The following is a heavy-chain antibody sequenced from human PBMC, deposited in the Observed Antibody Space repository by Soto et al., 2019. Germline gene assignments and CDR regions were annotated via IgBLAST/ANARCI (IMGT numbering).Heavy chain of an antibody. CDR3: ARVRWLGADHYYGMDV. J-gene: IGHJ6*02. Sequence: SETLCLTCAVSGGSISSSNWWGWVRQPPGKWLEWIGEIYHSGSTNYNPSLKSRVTISVDKSKNQFSLKLSSVTAADTAVYYCARVRWLGADHYYGMDVWGQGTTVTVS. V-gene: IGHV4-4*02. CDR2: IYHSGST. D-gene: IGHD1-26*01. CDR1: GGSISSSNW.